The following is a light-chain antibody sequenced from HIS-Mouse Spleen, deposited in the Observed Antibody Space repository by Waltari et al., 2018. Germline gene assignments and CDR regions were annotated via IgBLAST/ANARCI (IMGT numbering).Light chain of an antibody. CDR2: DVS. CDR1: SSDVGGYHY. V-gene: IGLV2-11*01. CDR3: CSYAGSYTFV. Sequence: QSALTQPRSVSGSPGQSVTISCTGTSSDVGGYHYVSRYQQHPGKAPKLMTYDVSKRPSGVPDRFSGSKSGNTASLTISGLQAEDEADYYCCSYAGSYTFVFGGGTKLTVL. J-gene: IGLJ3*02.